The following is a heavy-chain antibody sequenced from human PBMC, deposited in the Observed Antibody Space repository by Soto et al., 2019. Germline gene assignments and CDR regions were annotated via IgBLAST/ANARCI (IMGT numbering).Heavy chain of an antibody. CDR2: LSGSGIST. CDR3: ATSYDSSGYDY. J-gene: IGHJ4*02. CDR1: GFTFSSYA. Sequence: PGGSLRLSCAASGFTFSSYAMSWVRQAPGKGLEWVSALSGSGISTYYADTVKGRFTISRDNPRNTLYLQMNSLRAEDTAVYYCATSYDSSGYDYWGQGTLVTVSS. D-gene: IGHD3-22*01. V-gene: IGHV3-23*01.